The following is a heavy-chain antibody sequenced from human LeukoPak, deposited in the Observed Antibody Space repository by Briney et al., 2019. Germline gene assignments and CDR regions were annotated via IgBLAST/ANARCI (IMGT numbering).Heavy chain of an antibody. CDR3: AKSIVGATTVDY. V-gene: IGHV3-30*18. CDR1: GFTFSSYA. CDR2: ISYDGSNK. Sequence: GRSLRLSCAASGFTFSSYAMHWVRQAPGKGLEWVAVISYDGSNKYYADSVKGRFTISRDNSKNTLYLQMNSLRAEDTAVYYCAKSIVGATTVDYWGQGTLVTVSS. J-gene: IGHJ4*02. D-gene: IGHD1-26*01.